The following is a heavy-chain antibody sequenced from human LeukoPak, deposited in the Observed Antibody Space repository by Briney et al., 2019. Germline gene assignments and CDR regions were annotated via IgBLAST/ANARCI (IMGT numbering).Heavy chain of an antibody. CDR2: IYPGDSDT. V-gene: IGHV5-51*01. Sequence: GESLKISCKGSGYSFTSYWIGWVRQMPGKGLEWMGIIYPGDSDTRYSPSFQGQVTISADKSISTAYLQWSSLKASDTAMYYCARSVRYYDILTGYYTYYYGMDVWGQGTTVTVSS. D-gene: IGHD3-9*01. CDR1: GYSFTSYW. CDR3: ARSVRYYDILTGYYTYYYGMDV. J-gene: IGHJ6*02.